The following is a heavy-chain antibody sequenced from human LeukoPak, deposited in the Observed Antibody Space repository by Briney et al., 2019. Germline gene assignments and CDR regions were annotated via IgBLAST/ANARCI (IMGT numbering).Heavy chain of an antibody. J-gene: IGHJ4*02. CDR2: IRYDGGNK. Sequence: GGSLRLSCAASGFTFSSYGMHWVRQAPGKGLEWVAFIRYDGGNKYYADSVKGRFTISRDNSKNTLYLQMNSLRAEDTAVYYCAKGAGFLEWLSYWGQGTLVTVSS. D-gene: IGHD3-3*01. V-gene: IGHV3-30*02. CDR1: GFTFSSYG. CDR3: AKGAGFLEWLSY.